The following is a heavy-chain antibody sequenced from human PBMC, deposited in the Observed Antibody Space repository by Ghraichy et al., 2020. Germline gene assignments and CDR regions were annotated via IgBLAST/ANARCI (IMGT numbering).Heavy chain of an antibody. CDR1: GGSISSTSYY. J-gene: IGHJ4*02. D-gene: IGHD3-22*01. Sequence: SQTLSLTCTVSGGSISSTSYYWGWIRQPPGKGLEWIGSIYYSGSTYYNPSLKSRVTISVDTSKNQFSLKLSSVTAADTAVYYCARVFGSSGYYYFAFDYWGQGTLVTVSS. CDR3: ARVFGSSGYYYFAFDY. V-gene: IGHV4-39*07. CDR2: IYYSGST.